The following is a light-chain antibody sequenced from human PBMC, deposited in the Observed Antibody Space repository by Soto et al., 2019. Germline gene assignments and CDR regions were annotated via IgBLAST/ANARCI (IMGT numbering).Light chain of an antibody. Sequence: QSLLTQPPSASGTPGQRVTISCSGSSSNIGSNTVDWYQHLPGTAPQLLIYDNDHRPPGVPDRFSASTSATSASLAISGLHSEDEADYYCATWDDSLNGWVFGGGTQLTVL. CDR2: DND. V-gene: IGLV1-44*01. J-gene: IGLJ3*02. CDR3: ATWDDSLNGWV. CDR1: SSNIGSNT.